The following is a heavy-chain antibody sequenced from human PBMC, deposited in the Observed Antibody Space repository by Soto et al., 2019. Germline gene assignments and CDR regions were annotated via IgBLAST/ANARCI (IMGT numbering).Heavy chain of an antibody. CDR1: GGTFSSYR. J-gene: IGHJ4*02. CDR3: AREGITFGGVIVTYYFDY. D-gene: IGHD3-16*02. Sequence: SGKVSCKASGGTFSSYRVSWLRQIPGQGLEWMGGIIPIFGTANYAQKFQGRVTITADKSTSTAYMELSSLRSEDTAVYYCAREGITFGGVIVTYYFDYWGQATLVTVSS. CDR2: IIPIFGTA. V-gene: IGHV1-69*06.